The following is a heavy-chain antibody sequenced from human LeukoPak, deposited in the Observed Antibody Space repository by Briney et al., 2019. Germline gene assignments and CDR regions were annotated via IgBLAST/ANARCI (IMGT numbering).Heavy chain of an antibody. CDR1: GYTFTSYY. V-gene: IGHV1-46*01. J-gene: IGHJ5*02. CDR2: INPSGGST. Sequence: ASVKVSCKASGYTFTSYYMHWVRRAPGQGLEWMGIINPSGGSTSYAQKFQGRVTMTRDMSTSTDYMELRSLKSEDTAVYYCARDNSVGDIAWWFDPWGQGTLVTVSS. CDR3: ARDNSVGDIAWWFDP. D-gene: IGHD3-10*01.